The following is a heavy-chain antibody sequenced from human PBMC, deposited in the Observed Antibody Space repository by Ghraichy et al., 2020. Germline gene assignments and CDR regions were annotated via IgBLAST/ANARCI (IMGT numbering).Heavy chain of an antibody. CDR3: AREWNPQPYYFDY. J-gene: IGHJ4*02. CDR2: INPNSGGT. Sequence: ASVKVSCKASGYTFTGYYMHWVRQAPGQGLEWMGWINPNSGGTNYAQKFQGWVTMTRDTSISTAYMELSRLRSDDTAVYYCAREWNPQPYYFDYWGQGTLVTVSS. V-gene: IGHV1-2*04. CDR1: GYTFTGYY. D-gene: IGHD1-1*01.